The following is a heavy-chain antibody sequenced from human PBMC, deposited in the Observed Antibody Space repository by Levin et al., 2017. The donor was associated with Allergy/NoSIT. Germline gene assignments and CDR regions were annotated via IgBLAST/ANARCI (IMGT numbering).Heavy chain of an antibody. J-gene: IGHJ5*01. Sequence: GGSLRLSCAASGFNFRDFAIHWVRQAPGKGLEWVAVISDNANIKYYAASVKGRFSVSRDNSKNTVNLQMDRQTIEDTAVYYCAKGTETTRGWFDSWGQGVLVTVSS. CDR1: GFNFRDFA. V-gene: IGHV3-30*18. D-gene: IGHD1-7*01. CDR3: AKGTETTRGWFDS. CDR2: ISDNANIK.